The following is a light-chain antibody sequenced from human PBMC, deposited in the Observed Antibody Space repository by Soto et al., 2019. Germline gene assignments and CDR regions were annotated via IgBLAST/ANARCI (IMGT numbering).Light chain of an antibody. V-gene: IGLV2-14*01. Sequence: QSALTQPASVSGSPGQSITISCTGTSSDVGSYNYVSWYQQHPGKAPKLMIYEVSNRPSGVSNRFSGSKSGSTASLTISGLQAEDEADYYCSSYTSSSTPYVFGTGTKVTVL. CDR1: SSDVGSYNY. J-gene: IGLJ1*01. CDR2: EVS. CDR3: SSYTSSSTPYV.